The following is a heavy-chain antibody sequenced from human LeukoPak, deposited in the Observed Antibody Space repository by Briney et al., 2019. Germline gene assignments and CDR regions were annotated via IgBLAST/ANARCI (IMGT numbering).Heavy chain of an antibody. D-gene: IGHD3-22*01. CDR3: ARSYDSSGYLDY. J-gene: IGHJ4*02. V-gene: IGHV4-34*01. CDR2: INHSGST. Sequence: SETLSLTCAVYGGSFSVYYWSWIRQPPGKGLEWIGEINHSGSTNYNPSLKSRVTISVDTSKNQFSLKLSSVTAADTAVYYCARSYDSSGYLDYWGQGTLVTVSS. CDR1: GGSFSVYY.